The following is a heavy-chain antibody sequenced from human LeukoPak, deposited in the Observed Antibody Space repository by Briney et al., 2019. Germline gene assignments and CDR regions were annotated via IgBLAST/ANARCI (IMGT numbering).Heavy chain of an antibody. Sequence: GGSLRLSCSASGFTFSSYAMHWVRQAPGKGLEYVSAISSNGGSTYYADSVKGRFTISRDNSKNTLHLQMSSLRAEDTAVYYCVKDPYGDYAPFDYWGQGTLVTVSS. CDR3: VKDPYGDYAPFDY. CDR2: ISSNGGST. D-gene: IGHD4-17*01. J-gene: IGHJ4*02. CDR1: GFTFSSYA. V-gene: IGHV3-64D*06.